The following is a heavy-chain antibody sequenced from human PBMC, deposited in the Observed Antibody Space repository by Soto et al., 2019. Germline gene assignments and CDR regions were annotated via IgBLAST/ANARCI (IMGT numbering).Heavy chain of an antibody. CDR2: ISGSGST. J-gene: IGHJ4*01. Sequence: GSLRLSCAASGFTFSSYAMSWVRQAPGKGLEWVSAISGSGSTFYADSVKGRFTISRDNSKNTLYLQMNSLRAEDTAVYYCAKEKDYDYVWGSYRYTSDYWGHGTLVTVSS. CDR1: GFTFSSYA. CDR3: AKEKDYDYVWGSYRYTSDY. D-gene: IGHD3-16*02. V-gene: IGHV3-23*01.